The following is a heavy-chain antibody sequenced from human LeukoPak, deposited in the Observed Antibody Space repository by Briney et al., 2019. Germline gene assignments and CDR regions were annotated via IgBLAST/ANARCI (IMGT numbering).Heavy chain of an antibody. CDR1: GFSVSSSY. J-gene: IGHJ4*02. V-gene: IGHV3-53*01. D-gene: IGHD2-21*01. CDR2: FYRGDTT. CDR3: AREVISIPSYFDS. Sequence: GGSLRLSCAASGFSVSSSYMYWVRQAPGKGLEWVSFFYRGDTTYYAESVRCRFTISRDNSKNTLYLLMNSLIPEDTAVYYCAREVISIPSYFDSLGQGNLVTVSS.